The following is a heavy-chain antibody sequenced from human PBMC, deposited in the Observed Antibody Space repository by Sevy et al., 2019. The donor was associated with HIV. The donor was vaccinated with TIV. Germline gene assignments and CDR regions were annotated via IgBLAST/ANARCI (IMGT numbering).Heavy chain of an antibody. CDR3: ARVYDFWSGYHYYYGMDV. D-gene: IGHD3-3*01. CDR1: GFTFSSYW. CDR2: IKQDGSEK. J-gene: IGHJ6*02. Sequence: GGSLRLSCAASGFTFSSYWMSWVRQAPGKGLEWVANIKQDGSEKYYVHSVKGRFTISRDNAKNSLYLQMNSLRAEDTAVYYCARVYDFWSGYHYYYGMDVWGQGTTVTVSS. V-gene: IGHV3-7*04.